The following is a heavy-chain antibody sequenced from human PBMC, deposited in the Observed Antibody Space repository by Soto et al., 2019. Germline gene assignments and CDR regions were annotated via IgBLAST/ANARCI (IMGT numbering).Heavy chain of an antibody. CDR2: ISSSSSTI. J-gene: IGHJ4*01. Sequence: GGSLRLSCAASGFTFSSYSMNWVRQAPGKGLEWVSYISSSSSTIYYADSVKGRFTISRDNAKNSLYLQMNSLRAEDTAVYYCARGRGYSGYEPDPDYWGRGTLVTVSS. CDR1: GFTFSSYS. D-gene: IGHD5-12*01. V-gene: IGHV3-48*01. CDR3: ARGRGYSGYEPDPDY.